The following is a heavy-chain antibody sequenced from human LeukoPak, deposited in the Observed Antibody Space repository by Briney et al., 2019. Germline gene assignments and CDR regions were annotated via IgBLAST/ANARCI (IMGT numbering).Heavy chain of an antibody. Sequence: GGSLRLSCAASGFTFSSFSMNWVRQAPGKGLEWVSSISTSSSYIYYADSVKGRFTISRDNAKNSLYLQMNSLRAEDTAVYYCARGASVVAGSDDAFDIWGQGTMVTVSS. D-gene: IGHD6-19*01. J-gene: IGHJ3*02. V-gene: IGHV3-21*01. CDR3: ARGASVVAGSDDAFDI. CDR2: ISTSSSYI. CDR1: GFTFSSFS.